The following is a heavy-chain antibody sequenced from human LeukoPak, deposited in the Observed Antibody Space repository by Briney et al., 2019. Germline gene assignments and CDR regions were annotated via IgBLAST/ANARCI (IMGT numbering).Heavy chain of an antibody. J-gene: IGHJ4*02. D-gene: IGHD7-27*01. CDR3: AKVRLGIGVDY. CDR1: GFSFSSYA. V-gene: IGHV3-23*01. Sequence: GGSLRLSCAASGFSFSSYAVSWVRQAPGRGLECVSGISDCGSRTYYADSVKGRFTISRDDSKNTLYLQMNSLRAEDTAVYYCAKVRLGIGVDYWGQGTLVTVSS. CDR2: ISDCGSRT.